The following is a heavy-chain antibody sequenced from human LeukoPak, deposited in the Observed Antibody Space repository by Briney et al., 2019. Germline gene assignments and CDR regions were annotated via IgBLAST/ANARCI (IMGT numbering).Heavy chain of an antibody. D-gene: IGHD6-19*01. Sequence: GGSLRLSCAASGFTFSSYGMSWVRQAPGKGLEWVSVIYSGGNTYYADSVKGRFTISRDNSKNTVYLQMNSLRVEDTAVYYCARVGYSSGWIRNWGQGTLVTVSS. J-gene: IGHJ4*02. CDR1: GFTFSSYG. V-gene: IGHV3-66*01. CDR3: ARVGYSSGWIRN. CDR2: IYSGGNT.